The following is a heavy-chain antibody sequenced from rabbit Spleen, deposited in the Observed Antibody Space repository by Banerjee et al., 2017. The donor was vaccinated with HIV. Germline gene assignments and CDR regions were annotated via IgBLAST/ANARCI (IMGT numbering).Heavy chain of an antibody. CDR2: AGAGSSGST. Sequence: QSLEESGGGLVKPGASLTLTCKASGFSFNAFSFTGGYDLCWVRQAPGKGLEWVACAGAGSSGSTYAATWAKGRFTSSKTSSTTGTLQRTRLTTADTATYFCARDAGTSFSTYGMDLWGPGTLVTVS. CDR1: GFSFNAFSFTGGYD. CDR3: ARDAGTSFSTYGMDL. J-gene: IGHJ6*01. V-gene: IGHV1S40*01. D-gene: IGHD8-1*01.